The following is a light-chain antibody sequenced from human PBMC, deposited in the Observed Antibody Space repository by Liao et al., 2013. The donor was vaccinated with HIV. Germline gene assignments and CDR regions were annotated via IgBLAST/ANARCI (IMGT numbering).Light chain of an antibody. Sequence: SYELTQPPSVSVSPGQTASITCSGDRLGEKHVCWYQQKPGQSPELVIYQSNKRPSGIPDRFSGSNSGNTATLTISRVEAGDEADYYCQVWDNSNYHCVFGGGTKLTVL. J-gene: IGLJ3*02. CDR1: RLGEKH. CDR2: QSN. V-gene: IGLV3-1*01. CDR3: QVWDNSNYHCV.